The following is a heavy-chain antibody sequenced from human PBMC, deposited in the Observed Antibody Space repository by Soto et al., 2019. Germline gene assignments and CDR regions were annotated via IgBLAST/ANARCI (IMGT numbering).Heavy chain of an antibody. J-gene: IGHJ4*02. Sequence: GGSLRLSCAASGFIFKMYWMHWVRQSPGKGLVWISRIYNDGTYSDYADSVRGRFTISRDNVNDTLYLQMNNLRAEDSGLYYCTRGPRPISTDTGAYWGQGTQVTVYS. CDR3: TRGPRPISTDTGAY. D-gene: IGHD2-21*02. CDR2: IYNDGTYS. CDR1: GFIFKMYW. V-gene: IGHV3-74*01.